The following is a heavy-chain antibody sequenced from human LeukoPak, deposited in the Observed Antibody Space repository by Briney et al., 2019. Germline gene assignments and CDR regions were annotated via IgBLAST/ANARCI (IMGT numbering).Heavy chain of an antibody. CDR1: GCAFSTFA. D-gene: IGHD6-19*01. J-gene: IGHJ6*03. CDR3: TKELHVAVAVADYYYFYMDV. CDR2: INGGGNTT. V-gene: IGHV3-23*01. Sequence: PGGSLRLSCAASGCAFSTFAMGWVRQSPGKGLEWLSTINGGGNTTFYADSVKGRFTISSDNSKNTLYLHMDSLRPDDTAIYYCTKELHVAVAVADYYYFYMDVWGRGTAVTVSS.